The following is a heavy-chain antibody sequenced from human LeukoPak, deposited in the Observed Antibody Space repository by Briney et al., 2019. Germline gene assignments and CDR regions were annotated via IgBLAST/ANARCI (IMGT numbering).Heavy chain of an antibody. CDR1: GYSFSSYY. CDR3: ARWWERFTTYWFDP. Sequence: GASVKVSCKASGYSFSSYYIHWVRLAPGQGLEWMGIINPSGGGTNYAQKFQGRVTMTRDTSISTAYMELSRLRSDDTAVYYCARWWERFTTYWFDPWGQGTLVTVSS. D-gene: IGHD1-26*01. CDR2: INPSGGGT. V-gene: IGHV1-2*02. J-gene: IGHJ5*02.